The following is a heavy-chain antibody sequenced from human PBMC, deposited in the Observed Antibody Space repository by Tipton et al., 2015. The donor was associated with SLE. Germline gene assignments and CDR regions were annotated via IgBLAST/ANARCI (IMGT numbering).Heavy chain of an antibody. Sequence: TLSLTCAVYGGSFSGYYWSWIRQPPGKGLEWIGEINHSGSTNYNPSLKSRVTISVDTSKNQFSLKLSSVTAADTAVYYCARGEFVVVVAATYYYYGMDVWGQGTTVTVS. V-gene: IGHV4-34*01. CDR2: INHSGST. CDR3: ARGEFVVVVAATYYYYGMDV. J-gene: IGHJ6*02. CDR1: GGSFSGYY. D-gene: IGHD2-15*01.